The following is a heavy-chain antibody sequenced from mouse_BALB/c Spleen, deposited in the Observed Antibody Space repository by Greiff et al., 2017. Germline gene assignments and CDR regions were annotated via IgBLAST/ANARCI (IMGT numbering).Heavy chain of an antibody. CDR2: INPYNGGT. D-gene: IGHD2-1*01. Sequence: VQLQQSGPELVKPGASMKISCKASGYSFTGYTMNWVKQSHGKNLEWIGLINPYNGGTSYNQKFKGKATLTADKSSSTAYMQLSSLTSENSAVYFCARGSYYGNYGYFDYWGQGTTLTVSS. CDR3: ARGSYYGNYGYFDY. J-gene: IGHJ2*01. V-gene: IGHV1S135*01. CDR1: GYSFTGYT.